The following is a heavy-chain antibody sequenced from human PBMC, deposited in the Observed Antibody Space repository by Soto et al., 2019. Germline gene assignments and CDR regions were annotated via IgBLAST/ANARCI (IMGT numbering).Heavy chain of an antibody. V-gene: IGHV1-69*13. D-gene: IGHD3-3*01. J-gene: IGHJ6*02. CDR2: IIPIFGTA. CDR3: ASKRFLEWLSPYYYYYGMDV. Sequence: SVKVSCKASGGTFSSYSISWVRQSPVRGLEWMGGIIPIFGTANYAQKFQGRVTITADESTSTAYMELSSLRSEDTAVYYCASKRFLEWLSPYYYYYGMDVWGQATTVTVSS. CDR1: GGTFSSYS.